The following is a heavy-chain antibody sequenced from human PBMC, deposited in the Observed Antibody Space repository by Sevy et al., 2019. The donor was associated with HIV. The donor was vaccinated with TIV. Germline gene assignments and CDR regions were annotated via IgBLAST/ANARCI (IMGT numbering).Heavy chain of an antibody. V-gene: IGHV3-30-3*01. CDR2: ISYDGSNK. CDR1: GFTFSSYA. J-gene: IGHJ4*02. CDR3: ARDTLNYYYDSSGYYYGKAHYFDY. Sequence: GGSLRLSCAASGFTFSSYAMHWVRQAPGKGLEWVAVISYDGSNKYYADSVKGRFTISRDNSKNTLYLQMNSLRGEDTAVYYCARDTLNYYYDSSGYYYGKAHYFDYWGQGTLVTVSS. D-gene: IGHD3-22*01.